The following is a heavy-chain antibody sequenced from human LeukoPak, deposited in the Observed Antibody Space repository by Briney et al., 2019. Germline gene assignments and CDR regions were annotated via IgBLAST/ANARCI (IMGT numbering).Heavy chain of an antibody. V-gene: IGHV1-18*04. CDR1: GYTFTGYY. D-gene: IGHD1-26*01. J-gene: IGHJ4*02. CDR3: AREPDAYSGLDY. CDR2: ISAYNGNT. Sequence: GASVKVSCKASGYTFTGYYMHWVRQAPGQGLEWMGWISAYNGNTNYAQKLQGRVTMTTDTSTSTAYMELRSLRSDDTAVYYCAREPDAYSGLDYWGQGTLVTVSS.